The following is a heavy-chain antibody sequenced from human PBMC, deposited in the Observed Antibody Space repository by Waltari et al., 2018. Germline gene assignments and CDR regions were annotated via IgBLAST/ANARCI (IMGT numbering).Heavy chain of an antibody. V-gene: IGHV3-30*18. D-gene: IGHD3-22*01. Sequence: QVQLVESGGGVVQPGRSLRLSCAASGFTFSSYGMHWVRQAPGKGLEWVAVISYDGSNKYYADSVKGRFTISRDNSKNTLYLQMNSLRAEDTAVYYCAKDDDSSGYYSDYWGQGTLVTVSS. CDR1: GFTFSSYG. CDR3: AKDDDSSGYYSDY. J-gene: IGHJ4*02. CDR2: ISYDGSNK.